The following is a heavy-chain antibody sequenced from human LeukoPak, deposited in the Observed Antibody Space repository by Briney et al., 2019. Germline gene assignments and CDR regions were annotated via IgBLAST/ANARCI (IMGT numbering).Heavy chain of an antibody. V-gene: IGHV3-11*01. CDR1: GFTSSDYY. J-gene: IGHJ6*02. D-gene: IGHD3-9*01. CDR3: ARWSLYYDILTGYHPSGMDV. Sequence: PGGSLRLSCAVSGFTSSDYYMSWLRQAPGKGLEWVSYISSGGSTISHADSVKGRFTISRDNAENSLYLQMNSLRAEDTAVYYCARWSLYYDILTGYHPSGMDVWGQGTTVTVSS. CDR2: ISSGGSTI.